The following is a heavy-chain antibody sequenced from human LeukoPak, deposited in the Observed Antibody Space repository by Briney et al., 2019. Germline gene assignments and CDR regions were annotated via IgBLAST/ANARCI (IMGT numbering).Heavy chain of an antibody. CDR2: ISTYNGNT. V-gene: IGHV1-18*01. D-gene: IGHD3-10*01. CDR3: ARDGSGTYFDY. CDR1: GYTFTRHG. J-gene: IGHJ4*02. Sequence: ASVKVSCKASGYTFTRHGISWVRQAPGQGLEWMGWISTYNGNTNYLQKFQGRVAVTIDTTTDTAYMELTGLRSADTAVYYCARDGSGTYFDYWGQGTLVTVSS.